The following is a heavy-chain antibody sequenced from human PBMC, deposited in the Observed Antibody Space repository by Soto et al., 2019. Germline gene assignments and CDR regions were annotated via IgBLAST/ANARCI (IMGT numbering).Heavy chain of an antibody. CDR3: ARGDLQRDF. V-gene: IGHV4-34*01. J-gene: IGHJ4*02. Sequence: SETLSLTCAVYGGSFSGYYWSWIRQPPGKGLEWIGEINHSGSTNYNPSLKSRVTISVDTSKNQFSLKVNSVTAADTALYYCARGDLQRDFWGQGTLVTVS. CDR2: INHSGST. CDR1: GGSFSGYY.